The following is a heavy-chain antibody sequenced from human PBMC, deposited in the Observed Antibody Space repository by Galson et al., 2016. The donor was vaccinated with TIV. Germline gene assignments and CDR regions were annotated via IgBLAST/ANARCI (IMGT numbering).Heavy chain of an antibody. CDR1: RGTFSSYA. V-gene: IGHV1-69*04. D-gene: IGHD1-26*01. CDR3: ARGGSGSAIDY. Sequence: SVKVSGKASRGTFSSYAISWVRQAPGQGLEWMGRIIPILGITNYARKFQGRVTITVDEFTSTANMELSSLKSDDTAVYYCARGGSGSAIDYWGQGILVTVSS. J-gene: IGHJ4*02. CDR2: IIPILGIT.